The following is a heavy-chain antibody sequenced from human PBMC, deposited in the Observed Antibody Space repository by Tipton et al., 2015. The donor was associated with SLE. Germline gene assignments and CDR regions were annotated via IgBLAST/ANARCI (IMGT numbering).Heavy chain of an antibody. CDR3: ASGSLEKGLWFREYYYGMDV. CDR1: GGSFSGYY. J-gene: IGHJ6*02. Sequence: TLSLTCAVYGGSFSGYYWSWIRQPPGEGLEWIGEIHHSGSTNYNPSLKSRVTLSVDTSKNQFSLKLSSVTAADTAVYYCASGSLEKGLWFREYYYGMDVWGQGTTVTVSS. D-gene: IGHD3-10*01. V-gene: IGHV4-34*01. CDR2: IHHSGST.